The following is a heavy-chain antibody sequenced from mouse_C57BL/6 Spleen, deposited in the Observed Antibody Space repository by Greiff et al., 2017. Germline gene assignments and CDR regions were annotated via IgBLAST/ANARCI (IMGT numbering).Heavy chain of an antibody. Sequence: QVQLQQSGAELVRPGTSVKVSCKASGYAFTNYLIEWVKQRPGQGLEWIGVINPGSGGTNYNEKFKGKATLTADKSSSTAYMQLSSLTSEDSAVYFCARSWFAYWGQRTLVTVSA. J-gene: IGHJ3*01. CDR3: ARSWFAY. CDR2: INPGSGGT. V-gene: IGHV1-54*01. CDR1: GYAFTNYL.